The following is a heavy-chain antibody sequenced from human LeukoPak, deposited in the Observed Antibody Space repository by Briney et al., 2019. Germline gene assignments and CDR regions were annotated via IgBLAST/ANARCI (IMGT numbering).Heavy chain of an antibody. J-gene: IGHJ3*01. D-gene: IGHD3-22*01. CDR1: GDSLSGHY. V-gene: IGHV4-59*11. CDR2: VSYTGRT. CDR3: ARLLDNDISGDPDTFDV. Sequence: PSETLSLTCTVSGDSLSGHYWIWIWQPPGKRLEWIGYVSYTGRTKYNPSLQSRVTISIDTSKSQFSLKLTSVTSADTAVYSCARLLDNDISGDPDTFDVWGQGTTVIVSS.